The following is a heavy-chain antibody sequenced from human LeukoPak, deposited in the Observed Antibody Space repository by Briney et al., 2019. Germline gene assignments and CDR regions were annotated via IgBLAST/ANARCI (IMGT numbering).Heavy chain of an antibody. J-gene: IGHJ6*03. CDR1: GFTFSSYS. CDR2: ISSSSSTI. D-gene: IGHD1/OR15-1a*01. Sequence: PGGSLRLSCAASGFTFSSYSMNWVRQAPGKGLEWVSYISSSSSTIYYADSVKGRFTISRDNAKNSLYLQMNSLRAEDTAVNHVARKWNNGPPYYYYYMDVWGKGTTVTVSS. V-gene: IGHV3-48*01. CDR3: ARKWNNGPPYYYYYMDV.